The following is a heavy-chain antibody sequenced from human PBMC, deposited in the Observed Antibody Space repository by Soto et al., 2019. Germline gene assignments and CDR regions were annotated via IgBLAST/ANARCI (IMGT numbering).Heavy chain of an antibody. CDR1: GFTFSSYA. CDR2: ISGSGGST. D-gene: IGHD6-13*01. Sequence: GGSLRLSCAASGFTFSSYAMSWVRQAPGKGLEWVSAISGSGGSTYYADSVKGRFTISRDNSKNTLYLQMNSLRAEDTAVYYCAAGVAAAGYFDYWGQGTLVTVSS. V-gene: IGHV3-23*01. CDR3: AAGVAAAGYFDY. J-gene: IGHJ4*02.